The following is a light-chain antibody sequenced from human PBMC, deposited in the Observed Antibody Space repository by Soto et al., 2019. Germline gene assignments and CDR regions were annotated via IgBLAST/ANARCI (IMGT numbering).Light chain of an antibody. V-gene: IGLV2-14*03. CDR1: SSDVGGYNY. CDR2: DVD. CDR3: SSYTSSSTLV. J-gene: IGLJ2*01. Sequence: QSVLTQPASVSGSPGQSITISCTGTSSDVGGYNYVSWYQQHPGKAPKLMIYDVDNRPSGVSNRFSGSKSGSTASLTISGLQAEDEADYYCSSYTSSSTLVFGGGTQLTVL.